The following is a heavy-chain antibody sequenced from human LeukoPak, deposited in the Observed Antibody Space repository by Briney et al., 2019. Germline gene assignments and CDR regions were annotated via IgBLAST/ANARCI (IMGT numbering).Heavy chain of an antibody. D-gene: IGHD4-17*01. CDR1: GFTFSSYS. CDR3: ARVRDYPRGYYYYMDV. Sequence: GGSLRLSCAASGFTFSSYSMNWVRQAPGKGLEWVSSISSSSSYIYYADSVKGRFTISRDNAKNSLYLQMNSLRAEDTAVYYCARVRDYPRGYYYYMDVWGKGTTVTVSS. J-gene: IGHJ6*03. V-gene: IGHV3-21*01. CDR2: ISSSSSYI.